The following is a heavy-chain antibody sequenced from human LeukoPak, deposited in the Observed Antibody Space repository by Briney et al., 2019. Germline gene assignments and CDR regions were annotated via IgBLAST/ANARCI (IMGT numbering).Heavy chain of an antibody. CDR1: GFTFTSFW. D-gene: IGHD3-10*01. CDR2: INEDGSEE. V-gene: IGHV3-7*05. J-gene: IGHJ4*02. CDR3: ARVGWHDGSDY. Sequence: GGSLRLSCAASGFTFTSFWMSWVRQAPGTGLQWLANINEDGSEEYYVDSVEGRFTISRDNAKNSVNLQMNGLRVDDTAVYYCARVGWHDGSDYWGPGTLVTVSS.